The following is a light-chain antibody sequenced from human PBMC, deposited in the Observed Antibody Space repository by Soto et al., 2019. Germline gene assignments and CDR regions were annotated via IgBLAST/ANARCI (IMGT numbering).Light chain of an antibody. J-gene: IGKJ5*01. CDR2: AAS. Sequence: DIQLTQSPSSPFAFLGDRVTITCPASQGINTFLAWYQQKAGKAPKLLIYAASTLQSGVPSRFSGSGSGTDFTLTISSLQSEDFAVYYCQQRNNWPRSTFGQGTRLEIK. V-gene: IGKV1-9*01. CDR1: QGINTF. CDR3: QQRNNWPRST.